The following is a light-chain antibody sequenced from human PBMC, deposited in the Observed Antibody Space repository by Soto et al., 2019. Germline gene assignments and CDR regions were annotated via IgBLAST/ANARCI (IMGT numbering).Light chain of an antibody. CDR1: QGIRSA. CDR3: QQFNSY. V-gene: IGKV1-13*02. Sequence: AIQLTQSPSSLSASVGDRVTISCRASQGIRSALAWYQQKPGKAPKLLIYDAASLESGVPTRFRGSGSGTDFTLTISNLQPEAFATYYCQQFNSYFGQGTRLEIK. CDR2: DAA. J-gene: IGKJ5*01.